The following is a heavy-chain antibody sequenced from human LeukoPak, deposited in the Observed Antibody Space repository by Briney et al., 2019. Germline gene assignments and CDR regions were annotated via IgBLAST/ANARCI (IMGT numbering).Heavy chain of an antibody. V-gene: IGHV4-31*03. Sequence: PSETLSLTCTVSGGSISSGGYYWSWIRQHPGKGLEWIGYIYYSGSTYYNPSLKSRVTISVDTSKNQFSLKLSSVTAADTAVYYCARGLYDFLSSGQRFDYGGQGTLATAPS. D-gene: IGHD3-3*01. J-gene: IGHJ4*02. CDR3: ARGLYDFLSSGQRFDY. CDR2: IYYSGST. CDR1: GGSISSGGYY.